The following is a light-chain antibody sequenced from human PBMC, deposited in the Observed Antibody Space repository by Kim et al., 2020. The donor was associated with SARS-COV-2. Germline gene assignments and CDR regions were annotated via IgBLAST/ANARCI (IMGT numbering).Light chain of an antibody. V-gene: IGKV1-16*01. Sequence: SASVGGRVTITWGARKDIGNYVGWFQQKPGKAPKSLIYGASTVQSGVPSRFSGSGSGTDFTLTITSLQPEDFANYYCQQYHVYPHTFGQGTKLEI. J-gene: IGKJ2*01. CDR1: KDIGNY. CDR2: GAS. CDR3: QQYHVYPHT.